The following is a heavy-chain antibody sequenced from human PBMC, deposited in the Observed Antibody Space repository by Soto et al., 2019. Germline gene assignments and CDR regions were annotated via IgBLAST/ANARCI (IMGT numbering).Heavy chain of an antibody. CDR3: ARDLIAAPGTDWFLP. CDR2: ISYDGSNK. J-gene: IGHJ5*02. Sequence: GGSLGLSCAASGFTFSSYAMHWVRQAPGKGLEWLAVISYDGSNKYYADSVKGRFTISRDNSKNTLYLQTNSLRAEDTAVYYCARDLIAAPGTDWFLPRCQGTLLTLS. CDR1: GFTFSSYA. D-gene: IGHD6-13*01. V-gene: IGHV3-30-3*01.